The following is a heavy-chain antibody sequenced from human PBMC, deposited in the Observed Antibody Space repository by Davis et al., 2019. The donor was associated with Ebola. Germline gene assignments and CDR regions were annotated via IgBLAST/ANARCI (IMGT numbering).Heavy chain of an antibody. D-gene: IGHD6-13*01. CDR3: ARGSSGQQLVAWFDY. CDR2: IYYSGTT. J-gene: IGHJ4*02. V-gene: IGHV4-59*01. Sequence: MPGGFLRLSCTVSGGSISTYYWSWIRQPPGKGLEWIGGIYYSGTTNYNPSLKSRVTISVDTSKNQFSLKLSSVTAADTAVYYCARGSSGQQLVAWFDYWGQGTLVTVSS. CDR1: GGSISTYY.